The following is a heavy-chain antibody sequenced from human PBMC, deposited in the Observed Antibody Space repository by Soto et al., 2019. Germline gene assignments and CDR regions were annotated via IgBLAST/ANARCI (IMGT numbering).Heavy chain of an antibody. CDR3: ARGQSGYSSGWSPNDY. J-gene: IGHJ4*02. V-gene: IGHV1-8*01. CDR1: GYTFSSYE. Sequence: QVQLVQSGAEVKKPGASVKVSCKASGYTFSSYEINWVRQATGQGLEWMGWMNPNSGNTGYAQKFKGRVTMTRNTSISTAYMELSSLRSEDTAGYYCARGQSGYSSGWSPNDYWGQGTLVTVSS. CDR2: MNPNSGNT. D-gene: IGHD6-19*01.